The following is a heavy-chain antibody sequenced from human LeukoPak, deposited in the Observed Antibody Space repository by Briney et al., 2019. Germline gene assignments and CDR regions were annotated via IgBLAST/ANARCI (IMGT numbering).Heavy chain of an antibody. CDR1: GYTFTSYG. V-gene: IGHV1-18*01. J-gene: IGHJ5*02. CDR3: ARGHYDYVWGTTPDP. CDR2: ISAYNGNT. D-gene: IGHD3-16*01. Sequence: GASVKVSCKASGYTFTSYGISWVRQAPGQGLEWMGWISAYNGNTNYAQKLQGRVTMTTDTSTSTAYMELRSLRSDDTAVYYCARGHYDYVWGTTPDPWGQGTLVTVSS.